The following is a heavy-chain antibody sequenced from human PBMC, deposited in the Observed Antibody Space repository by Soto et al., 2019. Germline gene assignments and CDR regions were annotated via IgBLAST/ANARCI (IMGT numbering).Heavy chain of an antibody. CDR1: VGSISSGDYY. CDR3: AREGGVDGPEYFDY. J-gene: IGHJ4*02. V-gene: IGHV4-30-4*01. D-gene: IGHD5-12*01. CDR2: IYYSGST. Sequence: ASETLCITCIFSVGSISSGDYYWSWIRQPPGKGLEWIGYIYYSGSTYYNPSLKSRVTISVDTSKNQFSLKLSSVTAADTAVYYCAREGGVDGPEYFDYWGQGTMVTVSS.